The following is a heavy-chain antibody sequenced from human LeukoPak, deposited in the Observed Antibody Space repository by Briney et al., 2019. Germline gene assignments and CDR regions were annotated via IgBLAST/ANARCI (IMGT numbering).Heavy chain of an antibody. D-gene: IGHD3-10*01. Sequence: ASVKVSCKASGYTFTSYGISWVRQAPGQGLEWMGWISAYNGNTNYAQKLRGRVTMTTDTSTSTAYMELRSLRSDDTAVYYCARDLIGSSPFYYYYYMDVWGKGTTVTISS. CDR3: ARDLIGSSPFYYYYYMDV. J-gene: IGHJ6*03. V-gene: IGHV1-18*01. CDR2: ISAYNGNT. CDR1: GYTFTSYG.